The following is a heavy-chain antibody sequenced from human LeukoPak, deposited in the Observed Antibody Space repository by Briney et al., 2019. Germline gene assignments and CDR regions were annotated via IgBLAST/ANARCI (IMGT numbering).Heavy chain of an antibody. V-gene: IGHV1-69*13. CDR1: GGTFSSYA. CDR2: IIPIFGTA. CDR3: AMSPIEYCGGDCYPPD. J-gene: IGHJ4*02. D-gene: IGHD2-21*02. Sequence: ASVKVSCKASGGTFSSYAISWVRQAPGQGLEWMGGIIPIFGTANYAQKFQGRVTITADESTSTAYMELSSLRSGDTAVYYCAMSPIEYCGGDCYPPDWGQGTLVTVSS.